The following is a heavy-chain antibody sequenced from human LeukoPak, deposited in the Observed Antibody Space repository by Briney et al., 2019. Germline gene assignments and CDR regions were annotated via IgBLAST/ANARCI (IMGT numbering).Heavy chain of an antibody. V-gene: IGHV1-2*02. Sequence: ASVKVSCKASGYTFTGYYMHWVRQAPGQGLEWMGWINPNSGGTNYAQKFQGRVTMTRDTSISTAYMELSRLRSDDTAVYYCARAGIGCSSTSCYPFDYWGQGTLVTVSS. CDR1: GYTFTGYY. J-gene: IGHJ4*02. CDR3: ARAGIGCSSTSCYPFDY. CDR2: INPNSGGT. D-gene: IGHD2-2*01.